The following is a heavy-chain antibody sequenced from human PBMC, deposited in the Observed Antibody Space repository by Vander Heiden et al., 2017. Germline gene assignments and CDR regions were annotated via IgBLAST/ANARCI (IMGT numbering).Heavy chain of an antibody. CDR1: GYPFTNYG. CDR2: INTDIGHT. D-gene: IGHD3-16*01. CDR3: ARAQVPENRNQLMSYYYIYAMDV. J-gene: IGHJ6*02. Sequence: QVQVVQSGAEVKKPGASVTVSCKTSGYPFTNYGISWVRQAPGQGLEWMGWINTDIGHTDYAPGVQGRVTLTTDTSTSTVFMELRGLSSDDTAVYYCARAQVPENRNQLMSYYYIYAMDVWGPGTAITVSS. V-gene: IGHV1-18*01.